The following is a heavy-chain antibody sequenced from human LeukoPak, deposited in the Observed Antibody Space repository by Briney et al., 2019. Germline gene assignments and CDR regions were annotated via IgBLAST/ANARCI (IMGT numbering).Heavy chain of an antibody. Sequence: GGSLRLSCAASEFTFSSYAMNWVRQAPGKGLEWVSAISGSGDSTYYADSVKGRFTISRDNSKNTLYMQMNSLRAEDTAVYYCAKDWSDAFDIWGQGTMVTVSS. J-gene: IGHJ3*02. CDR3: AKDWSDAFDI. CDR2: ISGSGDST. D-gene: IGHD3-3*01. V-gene: IGHV3-23*01. CDR1: EFTFSSYA.